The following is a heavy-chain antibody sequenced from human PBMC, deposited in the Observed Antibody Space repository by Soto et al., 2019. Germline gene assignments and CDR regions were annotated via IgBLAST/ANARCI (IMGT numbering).Heavy chain of an antibody. J-gene: IGHJ4*02. CDR3: ATGGEVATIPFDY. V-gene: IGHV1-24*01. CDR1: GYTLTELY. CDR2: VDLEDGET. D-gene: IGHD5-12*01. Sequence: ASVKVSCKVSGYTLTELYMRGGRKGPWKRLEWMGGVDLEDGETIYEQKCQGRVPMTGDTSTDTAYMELSSLRSEDAAVYYCATGGEVATIPFDYWGQGTLVTVSS.